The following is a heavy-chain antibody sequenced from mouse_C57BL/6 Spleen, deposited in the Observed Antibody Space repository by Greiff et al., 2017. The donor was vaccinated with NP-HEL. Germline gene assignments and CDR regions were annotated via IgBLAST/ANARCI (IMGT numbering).Heavy chain of an antibody. J-gene: IGHJ4*01. V-gene: IGHV1-69*01. CDR1: GYTFTSYW. CDR2: IDPSDSYT. CDR3: ARAGYYAMDY. Sequence: QVQLQQPGAELVLPGASVKLSCKASGYTFTSYWRHWVKQRPGQGLEWIGEIDPSDSYTNYNQKFKGKSTLTVDKSSSTAYMQLSSLTSEDSAVYYCARAGYYAMDYWGQGTSVTVSS.